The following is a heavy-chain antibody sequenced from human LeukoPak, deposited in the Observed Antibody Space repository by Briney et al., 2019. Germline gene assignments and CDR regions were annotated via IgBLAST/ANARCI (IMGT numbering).Heavy chain of an antibody. Sequence: ASVKVSCKASRYTFTSYYMHWVRQAPGQGLEWMGIINPSGGSTSYAQKFQGRVTMTRDTSTSTVYMELSSLRSEDTAVYYCARETGDDSSGFYDGFDPWGQGTLVTVSS. CDR3: ARETGDDSSGFYDGFDP. J-gene: IGHJ5*02. CDR1: RYTFTSYY. V-gene: IGHV1-46*01. D-gene: IGHD6-19*01. CDR2: INPSGGST.